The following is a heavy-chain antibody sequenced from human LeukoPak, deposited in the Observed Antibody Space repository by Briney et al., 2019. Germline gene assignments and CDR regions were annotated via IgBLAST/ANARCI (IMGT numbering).Heavy chain of an antibody. D-gene: IGHD4-17*01. Sequence: SETPSLTCTVSGGSISSSSYYWGWIRQPPGKGLEWIGSIYYSGSTYYNPSLKSRVTISVDTSKNQFSLKLSSVTAADTAVYYCARATTVTTPADYWGRGTLVTVSS. CDR2: IYYSGST. CDR3: ARATTVTTPADY. V-gene: IGHV4-39*07. CDR1: GGSISSSSYY. J-gene: IGHJ4*02.